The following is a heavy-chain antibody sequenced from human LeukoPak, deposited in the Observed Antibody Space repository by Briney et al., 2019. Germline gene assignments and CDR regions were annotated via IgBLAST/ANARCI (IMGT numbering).Heavy chain of an antibody. CDR3: ARPQLDFWSGNFDY. J-gene: IGHJ4*02. V-gene: IGHV3-21*01. CDR2: ISSSSSYI. D-gene: IGHD3-3*01. CDR1: GFTFSSYT. Sequence: KAGGSLRLSCAASGFTFSSYTMNWVRQAPGKGLEWVSSISSSSSYIYHADSVKGRFTFSRDNAKNSLYLQMNSLRAEDTAVYYCARPQLDFWSGNFDYWGQGTLVTVSS.